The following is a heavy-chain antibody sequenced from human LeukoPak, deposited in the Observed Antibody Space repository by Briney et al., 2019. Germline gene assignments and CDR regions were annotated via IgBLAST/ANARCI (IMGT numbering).Heavy chain of an antibody. CDR2: ISGRGGSA. V-gene: IGHV3-23*01. D-gene: IGHD2-2*01. CDR1: GFTFSSYA. CDR3: AKTTDCSGSSCYAAGGY. Sequence: PGGSLRLSCAASGFTFSSYAMSWVRHAPGKGLEWVSAISGRGGSAFYADSVKGRLTISRDNSKNTLYLQMNSLRAEDTAVYYCAKTTDCSGSSCYAAGGYWGQGTLVSVSS. J-gene: IGHJ4*02.